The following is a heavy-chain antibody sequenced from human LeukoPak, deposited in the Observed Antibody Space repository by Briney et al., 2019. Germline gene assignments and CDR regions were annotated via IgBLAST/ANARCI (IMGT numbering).Heavy chain of an antibody. V-gene: IGHV4-59*08. J-gene: IGHJ4*02. D-gene: IGHD3-9*01. CDR3: ARGIPYYDILTGYSKYYFDY. CDR1: GGSISSYY. Sequence: SETLSLTCTVSGGSISSYYWSWIRQPPGKGLEWIGYIYYSGSTNYNPSLKSRVTISVDTSKNQFSLKLSSVTAADTAVYYCARGIPYYDILTGYSKYYFDYWGQGTLVTVSS. CDR2: IYYSGST.